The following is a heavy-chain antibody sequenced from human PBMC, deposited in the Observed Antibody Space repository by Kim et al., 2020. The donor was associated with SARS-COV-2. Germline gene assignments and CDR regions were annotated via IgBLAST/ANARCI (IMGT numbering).Heavy chain of an antibody. CDR3: ARDAWAQGWTDGFDY. CDR2: INQHGSET. D-gene: IGHD1-26*01. V-gene: IGHV3-7*01. Sequence: GGSLRLSCAASGFTFTSFGMSWVRQAPGKGLEWVANINQHGSETKYVDSVKGRFTISRDNAKDSVYLQMNNLTAEDRPVYYCARDAWAQGWTDGFDYWGQGSLVTVSS. J-gene: IGHJ4*02. CDR1: GFTFTSFG.